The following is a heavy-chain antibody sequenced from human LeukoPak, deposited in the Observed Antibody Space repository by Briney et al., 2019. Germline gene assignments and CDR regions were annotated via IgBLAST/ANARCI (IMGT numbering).Heavy chain of an antibody. V-gene: IGHV4-39*07. CDR3: ASMYYDFWSGSNWFDP. Sequence: NPSETLSLTCTVSGGSISSSSYYWGWIRQPPGKGLEWIGSIYHSGSTYYNPSLKSRVTISVDTSKNQFSLKLSSVTAADTAVYYCASMYYDFWSGSNWFDPWGQGTLVTVSS. CDR2: IYHSGST. CDR1: GGSISSSSYY. D-gene: IGHD3-3*01. J-gene: IGHJ5*02.